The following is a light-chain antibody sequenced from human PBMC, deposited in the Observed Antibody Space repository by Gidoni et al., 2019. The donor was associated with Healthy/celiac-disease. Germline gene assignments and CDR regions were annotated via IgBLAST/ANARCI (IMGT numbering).Light chain of an antibody. V-gene: IGKV3-20*01. J-gene: IGKJ2*01. Sequence: EIVLPHSPGTLSLSPGERATLSCRASQSVSSSYLAWYQQKPGQAPRLLIYGASSRATGIPDRFSGSGSGTDFTLTISRLEPEDVAVYYCQQYGSSPLYTFGQGTKLEIK. CDR3: QQYGSSPLYT. CDR2: GAS. CDR1: QSVSSSY.